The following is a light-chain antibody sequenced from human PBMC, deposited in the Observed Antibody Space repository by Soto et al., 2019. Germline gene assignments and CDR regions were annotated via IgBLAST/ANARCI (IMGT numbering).Light chain of an antibody. V-gene: IGKV3-15*01. CDR1: QSVASN. Sequence: EIVMTQSPAYLSVSPGDGATLSCRASQSVASNVAWYQQKPGQGPRLLIHGASTRAVGVPARFSGSGSGTDFTLTISSLQSEDFAVYYGQQYHNWPPQYTFGQGTKLQIK. CDR3: QQYHNWPPQYT. CDR2: GAS. J-gene: IGKJ2*01.